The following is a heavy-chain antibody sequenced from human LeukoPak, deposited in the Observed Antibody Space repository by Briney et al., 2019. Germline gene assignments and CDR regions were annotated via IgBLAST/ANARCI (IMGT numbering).Heavy chain of an antibody. CDR3: ARALSGSYPRVFDS. Sequence: SETLSLTCAVYRGSFSDHYWSWIRQPPGKGLEWVGEINHSGSTNYNPSLKSRVTTSLDTSKNQFSLKLRSVTAADTAVYYCARALSGSYPRVFDSWGQGTLVTVSS. CDR2: INHSGST. D-gene: IGHD1-26*01. J-gene: IGHJ4*02. V-gene: IGHV4-34*01. CDR1: RGSFSDHY.